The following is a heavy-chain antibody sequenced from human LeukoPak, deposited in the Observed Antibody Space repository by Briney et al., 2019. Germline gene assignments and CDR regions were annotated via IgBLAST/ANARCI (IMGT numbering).Heavy chain of an antibody. Sequence: PQTLSLTCAVSGGSISSGGYSWSWIRQPPGKGLEWIGYIFHSGSTYYNPSLKSRVTISVDRSKNQFSLKLSSVTAADTAVYYCAGAYGNWFDPWGQGTLVTVFS. CDR3: AGAYGNWFDP. D-gene: IGHD3-16*01. CDR1: GGSISSGGYS. CDR2: IFHSGST. J-gene: IGHJ5*02. V-gene: IGHV4-30-2*01.